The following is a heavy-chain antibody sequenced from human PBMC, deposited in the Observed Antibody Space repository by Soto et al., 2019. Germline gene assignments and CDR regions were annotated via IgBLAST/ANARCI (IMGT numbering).Heavy chain of an antibody. V-gene: IGHV3-20*04. CDR2: INWNGGST. Sequence: EVQLVESGGGVVRPGGSLRLSCAASGFTFDDYGMSWVRQAPGKGLEWVSGINWNGGSTGYADSVKGRFTISRDNAKNSLFLQMNSLRADDTALYYCASVGYCSSTSCYDGAFDIWGQGTMVTVSS. CDR1: GFTFDDYG. J-gene: IGHJ3*02. CDR3: ASVGYCSSTSCYDGAFDI. D-gene: IGHD2-2*01.